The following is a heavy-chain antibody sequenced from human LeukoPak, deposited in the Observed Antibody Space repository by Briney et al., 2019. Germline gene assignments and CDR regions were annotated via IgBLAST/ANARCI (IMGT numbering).Heavy chain of an antibody. D-gene: IGHD6-19*01. Sequence: ASVTVSCKASGYTFTSYDITWVRQVTGQGVEWMGWMNPNSGHTDYAQKFQGRVTITRNTSIITAYMELSSLRSEDTAVYYCARRAVGNSYYYYMDVWGKGTTVTVSS. CDR1: GYTFTSYD. CDR2: MNPNSGHT. V-gene: IGHV1-8*03. CDR3: ARRAVGNSYYYYMDV. J-gene: IGHJ6*03.